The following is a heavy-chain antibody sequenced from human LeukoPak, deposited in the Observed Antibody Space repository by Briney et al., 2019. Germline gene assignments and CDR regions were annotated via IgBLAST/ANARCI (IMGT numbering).Heavy chain of an antibody. CDR3: AGLHFAAAEEFDP. J-gene: IGHJ5*02. Sequence: SETLSLTCTVSGGSINGFYWSWIRQPPGKGLEWIGYIYYSGSTNYNPSLRSRVTISVDRSKNQFSLKVNSVTAADTAMYYCAGLHFAAAEEFDPWGQGTLVTVSS. CDR2: IYYSGST. V-gene: IGHV4-59*08. CDR1: GGSINGFY. D-gene: IGHD6-13*01.